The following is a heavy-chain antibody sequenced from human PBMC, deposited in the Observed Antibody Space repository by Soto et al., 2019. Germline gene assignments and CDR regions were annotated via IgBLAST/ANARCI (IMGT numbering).Heavy chain of an antibody. CDR3: ARDLGIGTYYFDF. CDR2: ISSTGNTI. D-gene: IGHD2-2*03. V-gene: IGHV3-48*03. Sequence: GGSLRLSCAASGFKFSTYEMNWVRQAPGKGLEWISYISSTGNTIYYADSVKGRFTISRDNAQNSLYLQMNSLRGEDTAVYYCARDLGIGTYYFDFWGQGALVTVSS. J-gene: IGHJ4*02. CDR1: GFKFSTYE.